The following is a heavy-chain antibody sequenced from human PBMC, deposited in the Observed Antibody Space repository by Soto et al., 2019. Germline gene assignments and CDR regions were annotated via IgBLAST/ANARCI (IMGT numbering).Heavy chain of an antibody. CDR3: LTGLPYCSGGSCYYYYYYMDV. CDR1: GFTFSNAW. D-gene: IGHD2-15*01. J-gene: IGHJ6*03. Sequence: GGSLRLSCAASGFTFSNAWMSWVRQAPGKGLEWVGRIKSKTDGGTTDYAAPVKGRFTISRDDSKNTLYLQMNSLKTEDTAVYYCLTGLPYCSGGSCYYYYYYMDVWGKGTTVTVSS. V-gene: IGHV3-15*01. CDR2: IKSKTDGGTT.